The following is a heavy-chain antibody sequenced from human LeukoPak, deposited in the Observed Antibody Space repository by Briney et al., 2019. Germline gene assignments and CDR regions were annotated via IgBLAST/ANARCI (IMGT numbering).Heavy chain of an antibody. J-gene: IGHJ5*02. D-gene: IGHD6-13*01. V-gene: IGHV3-48*01. CDR3: AKEAAAAAPNWFDP. CDR2: ISSSSSTI. Sequence: GGSLLLSCAASGFIFTSYSMNWVRQAPGKGLEWISYISSSSSTIYYADSVRGRFTISRDNAKNSLYLQMNSLRAEDTAVYYCAKEAAAAAPNWFDPWGQGTLVTVSS. CDR1: GFIFTSYS.